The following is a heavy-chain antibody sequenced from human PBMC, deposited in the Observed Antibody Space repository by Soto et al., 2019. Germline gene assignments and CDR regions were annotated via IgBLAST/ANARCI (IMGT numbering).Heavy chain of an antibody. D-gene: IGHD4-17*01. V-gene: IGHV3-13*05. Sequence: GSLRLSCAASGFTFSNFDMHWVRQVTAKGLEWVSAIGTAGDPYYPGSVKGRFTVSRENAKISLYLQMNSLSAGDTAVYYCARAPQDYGDYVSYGMDVWGQGTTVTVSS. CDR3: ARAPQDYGDYVSYGMDV. CDR2: IGTAGDP. J-gene: IGHJ6*02. CDR1: GFTFSNFD.